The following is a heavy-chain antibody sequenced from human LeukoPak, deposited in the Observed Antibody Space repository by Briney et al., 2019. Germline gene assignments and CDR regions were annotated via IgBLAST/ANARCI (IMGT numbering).Heavy chain of an antibody. CDR3: AREGVVTTFSAWFDP. CDR2: VSSDGSID. V-gene: IGHV3-30*03. Sequence: GGSLRLSCAASGITFSSYGMHGVRQAPGKGLEGVAVVSSDGSIDYYADSLRGRFTVSRDNSKNTIFLQFNTLRPEDTAVYYCAREGVVTTFSAWFDPWGQGTLVTVSS. J-gene: IGHJ5*02. CDR1: GITFSSYG. D-gene: IGHD4-23*01.